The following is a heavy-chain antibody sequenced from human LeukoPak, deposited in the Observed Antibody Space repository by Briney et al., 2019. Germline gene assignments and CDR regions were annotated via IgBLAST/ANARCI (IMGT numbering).Heavy chain of an antibody. CDR2: IRGGGGST. J-gene: IGHJ3*02. Sequence: GRSLRLSCAASGFTFSSYGMSWVRQAPGKGLEWVAGIRGGGGSTHYADSVKDRFTISRDNSKHTLYLQMNSLRAEDTAVYYCAKETVVVVAATRDAFDIWGQGTMVTVSS. V-gene: IGHV3-23*01. CDR3: AKETVVVVAATRDAFDI. CDR1: GFTFSSYG. D-gene: IGHD2-15*01.